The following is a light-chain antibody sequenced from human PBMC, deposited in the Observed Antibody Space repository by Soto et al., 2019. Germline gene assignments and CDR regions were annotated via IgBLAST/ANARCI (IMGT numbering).Light chain of an antibody. J-gene: IGKJ1*01. V-gene: IGKV3-20*01. Sequence: EIVLTQSPGTLSLSPGKRATLSCRASQSITSGYVAWYQQKPGQSPRLLIYGASRRATGIPDRFSGSGSGTDFTLTINRLEPEDFAVYYCQQYGSSPRTFGQGTKVEIK. CDR3: QQYGSSPRT. CDR2: GAS. CDR1: QSITSGY.